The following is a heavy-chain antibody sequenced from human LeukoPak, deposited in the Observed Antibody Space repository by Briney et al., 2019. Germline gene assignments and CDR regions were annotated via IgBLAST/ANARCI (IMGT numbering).Heavy chain of an antibody. Sequence: GSSVKVSCQASGGVFSRYAVSWVRQAPGQGLEWMARIIPLFATLNYAQKFEGRVTISTNESTNTAYMELNSLRSDDTAVYYCAMRVAYGDFIYSGGEGTRVTVSS. V-gene: IGHV1-69*05. CDR3: AMRVAYGDFIYS. D-gene: IGHD4-17*01. J-gene: IGHJ5*01. CDR2: IIPLFATL. CDR1: GGVFSRYA.